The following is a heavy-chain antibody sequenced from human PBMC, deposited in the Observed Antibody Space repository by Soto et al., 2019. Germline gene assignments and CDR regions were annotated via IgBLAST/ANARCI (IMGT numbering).Heavy chain of an antibody. D-gene: IGHD3-3*01. CDR1: GFTFSSYW. CDR3: ARGGITIFGVVTSDDAFDI. Sequence: GGSLRLSCAASGFTFSSYWMSWVRQAPGKGLEWVANIKQDGSEKYYVDSVKGRFTISRDNAKNSLYLQMNSLRAEDTAVYYCARGGITIFGVVTSDDAFDIWGQGTMVTVSS. V-gene: IGHV3-7*01. J-gene: IGHJ3*02. CDR2: IKQDGSEK.